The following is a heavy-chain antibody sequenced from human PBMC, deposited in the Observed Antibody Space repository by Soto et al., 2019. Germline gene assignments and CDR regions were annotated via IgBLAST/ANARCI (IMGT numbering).Heavy chain of an antibody. V-gene: IGHV3-33*01. CDR2: IWYDGSNK. Sequence: VQLVESGGGVVQPGRSLRLSCAASGSTFSHYGMHWVRQAPGKGPEWVAVIWYDGSNKYYGESVKGRFSISRDNSKNTLYLDINSLRTEDTAVYYFARDGGSHGPSYFDSWGQGSLVIVSS. CDR1: GSTFSHYG. CDR3: ARDGGSHGPSYFDS. D-gene: IGHD3-16*01. J-gene: IGHJ4*02.